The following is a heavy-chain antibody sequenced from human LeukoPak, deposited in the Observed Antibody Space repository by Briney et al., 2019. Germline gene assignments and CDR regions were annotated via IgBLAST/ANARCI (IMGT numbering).Heavy chain of an antibody. Sequence: QPGGSLRLSCAASGFTFAGYAMTWVRQAPGKGLEWVSLISGSGGSTYYADSVKGRFTISRDNSKNTVYLQMNNLRAEDTAVYYCVKPLMLRGDQTDSWGQGVLVTVSS. D-gene: IGHD3-10*01. V-gene: IGHV3-23*01. J-gene: IGHJ5*01. CDR3: VKPLMLRGDQTDS. CDR2: ISGSGGST. CDR1: GFTFAGYA.